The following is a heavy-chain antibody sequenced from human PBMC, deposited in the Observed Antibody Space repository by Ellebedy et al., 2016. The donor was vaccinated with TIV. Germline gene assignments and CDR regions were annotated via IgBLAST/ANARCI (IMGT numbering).Heavy chain of an antibody. Sequence: GESLKISCAASGFTFNNYAMSWVRQAPGKGLEWVSSIINTGGTTYYADSVKGRFTISRDNSRNTLYLQMNSLRAEDSAIYYCGRNGVTGNGRWDWLDPWGQGTLVTVSS. V-gene: IGHV3-23*01. CDR3: GRNGVTGNGRWDWLDP. CDR1: GFTFNNYA. D-gene: IGHD2-21*02. CDR2: IINTGGTT. J-gene: IGHJ5*02.